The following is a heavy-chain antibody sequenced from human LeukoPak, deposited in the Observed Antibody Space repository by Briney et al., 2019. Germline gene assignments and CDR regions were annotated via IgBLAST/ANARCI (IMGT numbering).Heavy chain of an antibody. CDR2: IRSKANGYAT. CDR3: ARHIPFDC. V-gene: IGHV3-73*01. Sequence: GGSLRLSCAASGFTFSDSGMHWVRQASGKGLEWVGRIRSKANGYATAYAASVKGRFTISRDDSKNTAYLQMNSLKTEDTAVYYCARHIPFDCWGQGTLVTVSS. CDR1: GFTFSDSG. J-gene: IGHJ4*02.